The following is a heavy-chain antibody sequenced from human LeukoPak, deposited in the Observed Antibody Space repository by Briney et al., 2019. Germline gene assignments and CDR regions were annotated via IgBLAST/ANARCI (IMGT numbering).Heavy chain of an antibody. D-gene: IGHD2-15*01. CDR1: GFTFSDYY. CDR3: ARDPPWPGYCSGGSCYSRGYYYYYMDV. V-gene: IGHV3-11*04. J-gene: IGHJ6*03. Sequence: GGPLRLSCAASGFTFSDYYMSWIRQAPGKGLEWVSYISSSGSTIYYADSVKGRFTISRDNAKNSLYLQMNSLRAEDTAVYYCARDPPWPGYCSGGSCYSRGYYYYYMDVWGKGTTVTVSS. CDR2: ISSSGSTI.